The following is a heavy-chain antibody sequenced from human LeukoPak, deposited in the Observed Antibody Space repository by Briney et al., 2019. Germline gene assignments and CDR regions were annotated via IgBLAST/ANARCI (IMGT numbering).Heavy chain of an antibody. Sequence: GGSLRLSCAASGFSFRTYWMSWVRQAPGKGLEWVANINQDGSEKFSLDSVRGRFTISRDNAKNSLFLQMISLRAEDTAVYYCARDLRFLEWLLETNWFDPWGQGTLVTVSS. CDR2: INQDGSEK. J-gene: IGHJ5*02. CDR3: ARDLRFLEWLLETNWFDP. CDR1: GFSFRTYW. V-gene: IGHV3-7*03. D-gene: IGHD3-3*01.